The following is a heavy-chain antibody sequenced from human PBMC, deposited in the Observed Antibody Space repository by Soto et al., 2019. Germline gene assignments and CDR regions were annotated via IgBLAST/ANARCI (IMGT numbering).Heavy chain of an antibody. J-gene: IGHJ5*02. CDR2: IYPSDSDI. CDR3: ARSTSTYHWLDP. CDR1: GYSFSTFW. Sequence: GESLKISCEGSGYSFSTFWIAWVRQLPGKGLEWMGIIYPSDSDIRYSPSFQGHVTISADKSTNTAYLQWSSLKASDTAIYYCARSTSTYHWLDPWGQGTLVTVSS. D-gene: IGHD2-2*01. V-gene: IGHV5-51*01.